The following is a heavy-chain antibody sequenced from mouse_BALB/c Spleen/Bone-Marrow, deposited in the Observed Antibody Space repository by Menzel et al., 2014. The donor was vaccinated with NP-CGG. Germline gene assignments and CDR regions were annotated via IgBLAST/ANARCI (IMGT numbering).Heavy chain of an antibody. V-gene: IGHV1-7*01. J-gene: IGHJ2*01. D-gene: IGHD2-4*01. CDR2: INPSTGYT. Sequence: VQLQQSGAELAKPGASVKMSCKASGYTFTSYWMRWVKQRPGQGLEWIGYINPSTGYTEYNQKFKDKATLTADKSSSTAYMQLSSLTSEDSAVYYCARSGDYGGFDYWGQGTTLTVSS. CDR3: ARSGDYGGFDY. CDR1: GYTFTSYW.